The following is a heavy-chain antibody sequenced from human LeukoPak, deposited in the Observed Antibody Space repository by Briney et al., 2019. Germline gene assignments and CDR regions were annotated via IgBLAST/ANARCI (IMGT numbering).Heavy chain of an antibody. Sequence: PGGSLRLSCAASGFTFSSYEMNWVRQAPGKGLEWVSYISSSGSTIYYADSVKGRFIISRDNSKNTLYLHMSSLRADDTAVYYCAKDPYRFRAFDIWGQGTMVTVSS. J-gene: IGHJ3*02. CDR1: GFTFSSYE. D-gene: IGHD3-16*02. V-gene: IGHV3-48*03. CDR3: AKDPYRFRAFDI. CDR2: ISSSGSTI.